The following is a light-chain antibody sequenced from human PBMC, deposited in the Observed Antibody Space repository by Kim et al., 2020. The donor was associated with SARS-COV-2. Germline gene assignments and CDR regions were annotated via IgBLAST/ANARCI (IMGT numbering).Light chain of an antibody. CDR2: GKN. Sequence: VALGQTVRITCQGDSLRSYYETWDQQKPGQAPRVVIYGKNNRPSGIPDRFSGPSSGNTASLTITGTQAGDEADYYCNSRDSNDNVVFGGGTQLTVL. J-gene: IGLJ2*01. CDR3: NSRDSNDNVV. CDR1: SLRSYY. V-gene: IGLV3-19*01.